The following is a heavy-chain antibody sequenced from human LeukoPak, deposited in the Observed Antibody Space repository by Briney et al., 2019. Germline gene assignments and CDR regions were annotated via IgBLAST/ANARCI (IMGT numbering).Heavy chain of an antibody. J-gene: IGHJ6*03. CDR2: ISGSGSST. CDR1: GFTFRSYA. D-gene: IGHD2-15*01. V-gene: IGHV3-23*01. CDR3: ARVLRYCSGGNCYSGGLGYMDV. Sequence: GGSLRLSCAASGFTFRSYAMNWVRQAPGKGLEWVSAISGSGSSTYYADSVKGRFTISRDNSKNTLYLQMNSLRAEDTAVYYCARVLRYCSGGNCYSGGLGYMDVWGKGTTVTIPS.